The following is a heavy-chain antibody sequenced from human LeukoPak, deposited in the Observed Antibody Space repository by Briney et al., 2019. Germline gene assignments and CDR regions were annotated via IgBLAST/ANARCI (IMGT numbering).Heavy chain of an antibody. V-gene: IGHV3-30*18. CDR1: GFTFSSYG. Sequence: GRSLRLSCAASGFTFSSYGMHWVRQAPGKGLEWVAVISYDGSNKYYADSVKGRFTISRDNSKNTLYLQMNSLRAEDTAVYYCAKDQGGVRGVIIPAMDYWGQGTLVIVSS. CDR2: ISYDGSNK. D-gene: IGHD3-10*01. CDR3: AKDQGGVRGVIIPAMDY. J-gene: IGHJ4*02.